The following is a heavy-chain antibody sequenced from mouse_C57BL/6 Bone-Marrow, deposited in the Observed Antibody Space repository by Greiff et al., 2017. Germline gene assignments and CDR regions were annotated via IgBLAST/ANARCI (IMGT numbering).Heavy chain of an antibody. V-gene: IGHV7-3*01. CDR1: GFTFTDYY. CDR2: IRNKANGYTT. J-gene: IGHJ4*01. CDR3: ARCPDGYDVPYAMDY. D-gene: IGHD2-2*01. Sequence: EVKLVESGGGLVQPGGSLSLSCAASGFTFTDYYMSWVRQPPGKALEWLGFIRNKANGYTTEYSASVKGRFTISRDNSQSILYLQMNALRAEDSATYDCARCPDGYDVPYAMDYWGQGTSVTVSS.